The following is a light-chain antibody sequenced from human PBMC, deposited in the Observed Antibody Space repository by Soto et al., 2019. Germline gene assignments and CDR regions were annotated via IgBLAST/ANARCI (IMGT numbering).Light chain of an antibody. Sequence: DIQLTQSPSFLSASVGDRVTISCRASQGISSYLAWYQQKPGKAPKLLIYAASTLQSGVPSRFSGSGSGTDFTLTISSLQPEDFATYYCQQLNSYPLTFGRGTKLEIK. J-gene: IGKJ4*01. CDR1: QGISSY. V-gene: IGKV1-9*01. CDR2: AAS. CDR3: QQLNSYPLT.